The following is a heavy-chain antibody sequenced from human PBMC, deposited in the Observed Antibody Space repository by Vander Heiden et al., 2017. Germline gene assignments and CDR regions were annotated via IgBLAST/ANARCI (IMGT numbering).Heavy chain of an antibody. J-gene: IGHJ4*01. CDR1: GSTLTRSY. CDR2: MNPGGGST. D-gene: IGHD6-19*01. V-gene: IGHV1-46*01. Sequence: VHLSQSRAEWKKPGAPGKVSCTTPGSTLTRSYMHWMRQAPGHAPEWMGIMNPGGGSTTYAQKFQSRVTMTRDTSTSAVYMELSGLRSEDTAVYYCARGNGVVSNGWFHFDYWGQGTLVTVSS. CDR3: ARGNGVVSNGWFHFDY.